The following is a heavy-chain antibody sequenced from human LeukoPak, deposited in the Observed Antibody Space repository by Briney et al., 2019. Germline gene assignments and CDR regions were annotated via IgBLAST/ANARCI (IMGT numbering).Heavy chain of an antibody. D-gene: IGHD6-13*01. CDR2: IIPILGIA. CDR3: ARDDWRSSWYYPHYYYGMDV. CDR1: GGTFSSYA. V-gene: IGHV1-69*04. J-gene: IGHJ6*02. Sequence: SVKVSCKASGGTFSSYAISWVRQAPGQGLEWMGRIIPILGIANYAQKFQGRVTITADKSTSTAYMELSSLRSEDTAVYYCARDDWRSSWYYPHYYYGMDVWAKGPRSPSP.